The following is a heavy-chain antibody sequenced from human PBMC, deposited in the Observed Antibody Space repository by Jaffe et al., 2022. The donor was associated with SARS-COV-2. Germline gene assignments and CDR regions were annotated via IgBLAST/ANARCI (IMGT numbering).Heavy chain of an antibody. CDR1: GFTVSSRY. J-gene: IGHJ4*02. CDR3: ARAGEALAAAGLFNY. D-gene: IGHD6-13*01. V-gene: IGHV3-53*02. Sequence: EVQLVETGGGLIQPGGSLRLSCAASGFTVSSRYMNWVRQAPGKGLEWVSIIYSGGYTSHADSVKGRFTISRDSSKNTVYLQMNSLRAEDTAVYYCARAGEALAAAGLFNYWGQGTLVTVSS. CDR2: IYSGGYT.